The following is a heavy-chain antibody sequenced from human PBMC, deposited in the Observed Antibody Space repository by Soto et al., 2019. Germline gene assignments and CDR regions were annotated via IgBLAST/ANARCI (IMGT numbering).Heavy chain of an antibody. V-gene: IGHV1-18*04. Sequence: QVRLVQSGLEVKKPGASVRLSCKTSGYTFTNYGVTWVRKAPGQGLEWMGWVSAYNRNTNYAQKFEDRVIMTTDTSTNTAYLELRNLKSDDKSVYYCAREIQGEPLLYWGEGTRVTVS. D-gene: IGHD3-16*01. CDR2: VSAYNRNT. J-gene: IGHJ4*02. CDR3: AREIQGEPLLY. CDR1: GYTFTNYG.